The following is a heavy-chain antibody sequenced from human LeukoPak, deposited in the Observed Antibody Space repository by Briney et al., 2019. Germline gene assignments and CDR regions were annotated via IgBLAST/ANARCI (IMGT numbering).Heavy chain of an antibody. CDR2: IYPGDSDT. CDR1: GYSFTSYW. V-gene: IGHV5-51*01. CDR3: ARHATIFGVVIIPPDY. J-gene: IGHJ4*02. Sequence: GESLKISCKGPGYSFTSYWIGWVRQMPGKGLEWMGIIYPGDSDTRYSPSFQGQVTISADKSISTAYLQWSSLKASDTAMYYCARHATIFGVVIIPPDYWGQGTLVTVSS. D-gene: IGHD3-3*01.